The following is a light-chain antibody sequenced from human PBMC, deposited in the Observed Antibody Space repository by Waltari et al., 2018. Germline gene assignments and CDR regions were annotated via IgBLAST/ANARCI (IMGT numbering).Light chain of an antibody. CDR1: ILDVVCYNY. Sequence: SALTQPASVSGSTRHSITISSPANILDVVCYNYVSWYQQHPGKVPKLIIYDVSRRPSGVSNRFSGSKSGKTASLTISGLQAEDEADYYCTSYTRSSRTWVFGGGTKVTVL. CDR2: DVS. J-gene: IGLJ3*02. CDR3: TSYTRSSRTWV. V-gene: IGLV2-14*03.